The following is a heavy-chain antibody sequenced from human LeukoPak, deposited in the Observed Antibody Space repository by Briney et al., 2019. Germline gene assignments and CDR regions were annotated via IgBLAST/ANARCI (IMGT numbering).Heavy chain of an antibody. J-gene: IGHJ5*02. CDR2: IYSGGST. Sequence: PGGSLRLSCAASGFTVSSNYMSWVRQAPGKGLEWVSVIYSGGSTYYADSVKGRFTISRDNSKNTLYLQMNSLRAEDTAVYYCARFYYDSSGYSPWGQGTLVTVSS. CDR1: GFTVSSNY. CDR3: ARFYYDSSGYSP. V-gene: IGHV3-53*01. D-gene: IGHD3-22*01.